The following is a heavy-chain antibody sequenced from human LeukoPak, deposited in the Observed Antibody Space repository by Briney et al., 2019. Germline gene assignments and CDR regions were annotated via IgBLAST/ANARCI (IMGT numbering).Heavy chain of an antibody. Sequence: SETLSLTCAVSNGSITNNNWWNWVRQPPGKGLEWIGAIFHAGSTNYNPSLKGRVTISVDTSKNQFSLKLSSVTAADTAVYYCARQPRIAAAGTDWGQGTLVTVSS. CDR1: NGSITNNNW. D-gene: IGHD6-13*01. CDR2: IFHAGST. J-gene: IGHJ4*02. CDR3: ARQPRIAAAGTD. V-gene: IGHV4-4*02.